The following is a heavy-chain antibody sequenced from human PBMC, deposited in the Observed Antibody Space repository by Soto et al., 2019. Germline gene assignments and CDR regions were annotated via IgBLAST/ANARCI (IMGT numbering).Heavy chain of an antibody. CDR3: ARVYRQSGYSSSWVFDY. D-gene: IGHD6-13*01. J-gene: IGHJ4*02. V-gene: IGHV4-31*03. Sequence: QVQLQESGPGLVKPSQTLSLICTVSGGSINSGGYYWNWIRQHPGKGLEWIGYIFYSGSTYYNPFLRSRVTLAEDTSENQFSLNLRAVTAADTAVYFWARVYRQSGYSSSWVFDYWGQGTLVNVSS. CDR1: GGSINSGGYY. CDR2: IFYSGST.